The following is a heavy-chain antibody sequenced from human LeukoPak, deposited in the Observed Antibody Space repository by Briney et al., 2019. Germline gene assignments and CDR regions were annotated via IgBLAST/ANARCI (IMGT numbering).Heavy chain of an antibody. Sequence: SETLSLTCAVSGGPFSGYFWSWIRQSSGKGLEWIGEIHNSGTTNYNPSLNSRVTISEDTSKNQFYLNLRSVTAADTAVYYCARRYYYNLGSFPFDFWGQGTLVTVSS. CDR3: ARRYYYNLGSFPFDF. V-gene: IGHV4-34*01. J-gene: IGHJ4*02. D-gene: IGHD3-10*01. CDR1: GGPFSGYF. CDR2: IHNSGTT.